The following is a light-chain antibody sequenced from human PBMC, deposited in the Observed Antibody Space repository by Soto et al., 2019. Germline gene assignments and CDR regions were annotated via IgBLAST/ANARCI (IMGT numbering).Light chain of an antibody. V-gene: IGKV3-15*01. CDR1: RGVGTN. CDR3: QQYNNWPPWT. J-gene: IGKJ1*01. Sequence: EIVMTHSPSTFSVSPVERATLSCSARRGVGTNLAWYQHRPGQAPRLLIYGASTRATGIPARFSGSGSGTEFTLTISSLQSEDFAVYYCQQYNNWPPWTFGQGTKVDIK. CDR2: GAS.